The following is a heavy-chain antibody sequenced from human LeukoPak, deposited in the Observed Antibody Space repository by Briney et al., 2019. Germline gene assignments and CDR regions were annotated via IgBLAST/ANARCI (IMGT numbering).Heavy chain of an antibody. CDR2: INPSSGDT. D-gene: IGHD1-26*01. V-gene: IGHV1-2*02. J-gene: IGHJ4*02. CDR1: RYTFTSYY. CDR3: ARAGPLYTGAYLAY. Sequence: ASVKVSCKASRYTFTSYYMHWVRQAPGQGLEWVGWINPSSGDTNYAQKFQGRITLTLDTSLTTAYMELSSLRSDDTAVYYCARAGPLYTGAYLAYWGQGTLVTVSS.